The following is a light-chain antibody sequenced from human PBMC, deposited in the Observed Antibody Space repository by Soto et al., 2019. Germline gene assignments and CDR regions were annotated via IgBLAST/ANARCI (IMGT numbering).Light chain of an antibody. V-gene: IGLV2-14*03. Sequence: QSGLTQPPSVSGSPGQSITISCTGNHNDIGTYDHVPWYQQHPGRAPRLLIHGVTTRPSGISDRFSASKSGLTASLTISGLQPEDEADYYCSSFTSNRIYVFGPGTKVTVL. CDR1: HNDIGTYDH. J-gene: IGLJ1*01. CDR3: SSFTSNRIYV. CDR2: GVT.